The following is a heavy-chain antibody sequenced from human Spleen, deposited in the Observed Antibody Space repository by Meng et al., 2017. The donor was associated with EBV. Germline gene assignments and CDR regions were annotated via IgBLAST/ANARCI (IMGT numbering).Heavy chain of an antibody. V-gene: IGHV4-4*02. Sequence: VRWREAAPGLMIPSGNLPLTCTISGGSISSSHWWTWVPQSPGKGLQWIGEIHHSGSTYYTPSLKSRLAMSVDTSKNQFSLKVNSVTAADTAVYYCARANYYLDLFGYYPYFDYWGQGTLVTVSS. CDR2: IHHSGST. CDR1: GGSISSSHW. D-gene: IGHD3-3*01. J-gene: IGHJ5*01. CDR3: ARANYYLDLFGYYPYFDY.